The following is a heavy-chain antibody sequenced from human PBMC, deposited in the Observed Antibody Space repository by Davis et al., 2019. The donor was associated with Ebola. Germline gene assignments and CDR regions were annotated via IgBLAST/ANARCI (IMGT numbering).Heavy chain of an antibody. CDR1: GYTFTNYG. J-gene: IGHJ4*02. Sequence: AVSVTVSCKASGYTFTNYGITWVRQAPGQGLEWMGWFNPHNGNTNYAQNVQGRVIMTSDTATTTAYMEVGSLRSDDTAVYYCARDQFPTTSDHWGQGTLVTVSS. V-gene: IGHV1-18*04. CDR2: FNPHNGNT. D-gene: IGHD1-1*01. CDR3: ARDQFPTTSDH.